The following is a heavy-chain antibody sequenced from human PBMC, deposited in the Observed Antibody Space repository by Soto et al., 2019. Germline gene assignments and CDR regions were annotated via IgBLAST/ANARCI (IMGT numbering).Heavy chain of an antibody. CDR2: IYSGGST. V-gene: IGHV3-66*01. CDR3: ARDGCSSTTCYAD. Sequence: EVQLVESGGGLVQPGGSLRLSCAASGFTVSNNYMGWVRQAPGKGPEWVSLIYSGGSTYYADSVKGRFTISRDNSKNTLYLQMNSLRAEDTAVYYCARDGCSSTTCYADWGQGTLVTVSS. J-gene: IGHJ4*02. D-gene: IGHD2-2*01. CDR1: GFTVSNNY.